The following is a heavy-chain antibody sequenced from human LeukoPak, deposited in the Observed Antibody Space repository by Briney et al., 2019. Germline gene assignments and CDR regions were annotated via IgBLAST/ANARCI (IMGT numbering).Heavy chain of an antibody. CDR2: INPSGGST. D-gene: IGHD2-8*01. V-gene: IGHV1-46*01. CDR3: AREDVVLVDAVRYYYYGMDV. CDR1: GYNFISYY. Sequence: ASVKVSCKASGYNFISYYMHLVRQAPGQGLEWMGIINPSGGSTSYAQKFQDRVTMTRDTSTSTVYMELSSLKSEDTAVYYCAREDVVLVDAVRYYYYGMDVWGQGTTVTVSS. J-gene: IGHJ6*02.